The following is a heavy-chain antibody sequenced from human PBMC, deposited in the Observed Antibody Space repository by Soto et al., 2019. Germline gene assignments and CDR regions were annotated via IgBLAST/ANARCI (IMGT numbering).Heavy chain of an antibody. V-gene: IGHV1-18*04. Sequence: SAKVSCMDSGYTFHSYGSICVEKAPGHAREWMGGDSAYHGNTNYAQKLQGRVTMTTDTSTSTAYMELRSLRSDDTAVYYCARIHWVVSAAPGTGYDILPGYYAPSYYYGMDVWGKGTTVTV. CDR1: GYTFHSYG. J-gene: IGHJ6*04. D-gene: IGHD3-9*01. CDR3: ARIHWVVSAAPGTGYDILPGYYAPSYYYGMDV. CDR2: DSAYHGNT.